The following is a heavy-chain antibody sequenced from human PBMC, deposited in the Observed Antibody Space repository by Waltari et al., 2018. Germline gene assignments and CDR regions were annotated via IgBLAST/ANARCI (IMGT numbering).Heavy chain of an antibody. V-gene: IGHV1-18*01. Sequence: QVQLVQSGAEVKKPGASVKVSCKASGYTFTSYGISWVRQAPGQGLEWMGWISAYNGNTNYAQKLQGRVTMTTDTSTSTAYMELRGLRSDDTAVYYCARGAPSIVVVPAAIRYWYFDLWGRGTLVTVSS. J-gene: IGHJ2*01. CDR3: ARGAPSIVVVPAAIRYWYFDL. CDR1: GYTFTSYG. D-gene: IGHD2-2*02. CDR2: ISAYNGNT.